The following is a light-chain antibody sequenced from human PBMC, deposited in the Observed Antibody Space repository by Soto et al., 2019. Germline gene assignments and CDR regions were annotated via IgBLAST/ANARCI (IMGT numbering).Light chain of an antibody. J-gene: IGKJ3*01. Sequence: DIVMTQSPDSLAVSLGERATINCKSSQSVLYSSNNKNYLAWYQQKPGQPPKLLIYWASTRESGVPDRFSGSGSGTDFTLTISSLQAEDVAVYYCQQYYSSPSFPFGPGTKVDIK. CDR3: QQYYSSPSFP. CDR2: WAS. CDR1: QSVLYSSNNKNY. V-gene: IGKV4-1*01.